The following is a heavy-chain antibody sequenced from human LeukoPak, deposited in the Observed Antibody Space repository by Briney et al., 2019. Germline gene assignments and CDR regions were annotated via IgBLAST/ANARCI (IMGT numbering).Heavy chain of an antibody. Sequence: GGSLRLSCAASGFSFNNNYMNWVRQATGKGLEWVSLMENFGYKHYADSVEGRVTISRDSSRNTVYLQLNSLRAEDTAVYYCAGGSYYGSGSRPGYIEYWGQGTLVTVSS. CDR2: MENFGYK. CDR3: AGGSYYGSGSRPGYIEY. J-gene: IGHJ4*02. V-gene: IGHV3-53*01. D-gene: IGHD3-10*01. CDR1: GFSFNNNY.